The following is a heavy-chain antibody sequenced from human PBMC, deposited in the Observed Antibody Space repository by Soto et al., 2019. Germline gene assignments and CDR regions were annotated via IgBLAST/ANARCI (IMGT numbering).Heavy chain of an antibody. CDR2: IYHSGST. V-gene: IGHV4-30-2*01. D-gene: IGHD4-17*01. Sequence: QLPLQASGSGLVKPSQTLSLTCAGSGGSISRGGYSWSWIRQPPGKGLEWIGYIYHSGSTYYNPSLKSRVTISVDRSKNQVSLKLSSVTAADTAVYYCARGMTTVTTFDYWGQGTLGTVSA. J-gene: IGHJ4*02. CDR3: ARGMTTVTTFDY. CDR1: GGSISRGGYS.